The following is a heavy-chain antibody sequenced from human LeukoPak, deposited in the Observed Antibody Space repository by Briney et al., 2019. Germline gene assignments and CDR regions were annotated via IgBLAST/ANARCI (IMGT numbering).Heavy chain of an antibody. J-gene: IGHJ4*02. CDR3: AKTSRGLRGFDY. Sequence: GGSLRLSCAASGFTFSSYAMSWVRQAPGKGLEWVSAISGSGGSTYYADSVMGRFTISRDNSKDTLYLQMNSLRAEDTAVYYCAKTSRGLRGFDYWGQGTLVTVSS. CDR2: ISGSGGST. V-gene: IGHV3-23*01. CDR1: GFTFSSYA. D-gene: IGHD2-15*01.